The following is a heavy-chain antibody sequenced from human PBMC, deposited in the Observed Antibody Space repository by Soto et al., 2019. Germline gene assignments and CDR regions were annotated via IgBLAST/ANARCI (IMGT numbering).Heavy chain of an antibody. CDR3: AKWTHYYDSSGYYPGAFDI. CDR2: ISGNGGST. D-gene: IGHD3-22*01. Sequence: EVQLLESGGGLVQPGGSLRLSCAASGFTFSSYAMSWVRQAPGKGLEWVSAISGNGGSTYYADSVKGRFTISRDNSKNTLYLQMNSLRAEDTAVYYCAKWTHYYDSSGYYPGAFDIWGQGTMVTVSS. J-gene: IGHJ3*02. CDR1: GFTFSSYA. V-gene: IGHV3-23*01.